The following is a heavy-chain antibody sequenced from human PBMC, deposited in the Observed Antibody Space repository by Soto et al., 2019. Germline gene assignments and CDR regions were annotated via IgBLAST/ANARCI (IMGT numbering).Heavy chain of an antibody. CDR3: ARARGSGSYKRPFDY. Sequence: SETLSLTCAVYGGSFSGYYWSWIRQPPGKGLEWIGEINHSGSTNYNPSLKSRVTISVDTSKNQFSLKLSSVTAADTAVYYCARARGSGSYKRPFDYWGQGTPVTVSS. CDR1: GGSFSGYY. J-gene: IGHJ4*02. D-gene: IGHD1-26*01. CDR2: INHSGST. V-gene: IGHV4-34*01.